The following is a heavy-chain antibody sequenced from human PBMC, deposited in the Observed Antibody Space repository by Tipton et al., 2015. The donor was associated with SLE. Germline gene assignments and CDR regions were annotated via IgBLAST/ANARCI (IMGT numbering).Heavy chain of an antibody. CDR2: ISSNGDKT. V-gene: IGHV3-64*01. CDR1: GFTFRSYA. Sequence: GSLRLSCATSGFTFRSYAMHWVRQAPGKGLEYVSSISSNGDKTYYEISVKGRFTISRDNSKNTLYLQMGSLRVEDMAVYYCARGPWSGYDSYYHMDVWGKGTTVTVSS. D-gene: IGHD3-3*01. CDR3: ARGPWSGYDSYYHMDV. J-gene: IGHJ6*03.